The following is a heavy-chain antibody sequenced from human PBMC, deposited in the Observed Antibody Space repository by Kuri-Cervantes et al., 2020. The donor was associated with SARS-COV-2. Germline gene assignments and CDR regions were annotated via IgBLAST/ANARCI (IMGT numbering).Heavy chain of an antibody. V-gene: IGHV4-4*07. CDR1: GGSISSYY. D-gene: IGHD5-18*01. CDR3: ARGRGQLWGYYYMDV. Sequence: GSLRLSCTVSGGSISSYYWSWIRQPAGKGLEWIGRIYTSGSTNYNPSLKSRVTMSVDTSKNQFSLKLSSVTAADTAVYYCARGRGQLWGYYYMDVWGKGTTVTVSS. CDR2: IYTSGST. J-gene: IGHJ6*03.